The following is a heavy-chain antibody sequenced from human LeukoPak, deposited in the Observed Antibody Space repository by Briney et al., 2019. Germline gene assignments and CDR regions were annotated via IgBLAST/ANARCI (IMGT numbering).Heavy chain of an antibody. CDR2: ISGSGGST. J-gene: IGHJ3*02. V-gene: IGHV3-23*01. Sequence: GGSLRLSCAASGFTFSSYAMSWVRQAPGKGLEWVSAISGSGGSTYYADSVKGRFTISRDNSKNTLYLQMNSLRAEDTAVYYCAKAVTYYYDSSGYYYIGDAFDIWGQGTMVTVSS. CDR3: AKAVTYYYDSSGYYYIGDAFDI. D-gene: IGHD3-22*01. CDR1: GFTFSSYA.